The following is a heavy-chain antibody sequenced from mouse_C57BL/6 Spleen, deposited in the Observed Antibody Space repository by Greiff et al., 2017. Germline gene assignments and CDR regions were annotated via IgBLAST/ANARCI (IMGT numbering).Heavy chain of an antibody. CDR3: ARGTAQATSGAY. CDR1: GYAFTNYL. CDR2: INPGSGGT. V-gene: IGHV1-54*01. J-gene: IGHJ3*01. D-gene: IGHD3-2*02. Sequence: VMLVESGAELVRPGTSVKVSCKASGYAFTNYLIEWVKQRPGQGLEWIGVINPGSGGTNYNEKFKGKATLTADKSSSTAYMQLSSLTSEDSAVYFCARGTAQATSGAYWGQGTLVTVSA.